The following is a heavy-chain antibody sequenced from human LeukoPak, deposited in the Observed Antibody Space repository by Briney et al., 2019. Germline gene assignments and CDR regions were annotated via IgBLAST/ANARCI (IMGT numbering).Heavy chain of an antibody. V-gene: IGHV3-66*02. CDR2: IYSGGST. J-gene: IGHJ6*03. CDR3: ATSSTVTRKDYYYMDV. Sequence: GSLSLCCASSVFIGSNNYMCCVREAPGEGVEVVSVIYSGGSTYYADSVKGRFTISRDNSKNTLYLQMNSLRAEDTAVYYCATSSTVTRKDYYYMDVWGKGTTVTVSS. CDR1: VFIGSNNY. D-gene: IGHD4-11*01.